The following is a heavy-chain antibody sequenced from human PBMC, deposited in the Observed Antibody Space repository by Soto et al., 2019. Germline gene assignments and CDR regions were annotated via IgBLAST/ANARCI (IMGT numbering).Heavy chain of an antibody. Sequence: QVQLVQSGAEVKKPGASVKVSCKASGYTFTSYDINWVRQATGQGLEWMGWMNANSGDTGYAQKFQGRVTMTRNTSISTAYMELTSLRSEDTAVYYCARGSQWFAVTTDWGQGTLVTVSS. D-gene: IGHD4-17*01. CDR3: ARGSQWFAVTTD. V-gene: IGHV1-8*01. CDR1: GYTFTSYD. J-gene: IGHJ4*02. CDR2: MNANSGDT.